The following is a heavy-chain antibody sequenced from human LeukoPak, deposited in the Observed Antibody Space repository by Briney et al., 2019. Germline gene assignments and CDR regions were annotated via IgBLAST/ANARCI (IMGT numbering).Heavy chain of an antibody. J-gene: IGHJ5*02. CDR1: GGSISSSSYY. CDR2: IYYSGST. CDR3: ARSGQQLVNVYP. V-gene: IGHV4-39*01. Sequence: PSETLSLTCTVSGGSISSSSYYWGWIRQPPGKGLEWIGNIYYSGSTYYNPSLKSRVTISVDTSKNQFSLKLSSVTAADTAVYYCARSGQQLVNVYPWGQGTLVTVSS. D-gene: IGHD6-13*01.